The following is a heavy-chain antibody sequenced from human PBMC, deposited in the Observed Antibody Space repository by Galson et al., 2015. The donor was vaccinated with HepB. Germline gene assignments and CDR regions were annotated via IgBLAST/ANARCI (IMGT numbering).Heavy chain of an antibody. J-gene: IGHJ4*02. V-gene: IGHV3-23*01. CDR2: ISGSGGST. CDR1: GFTFSSYA. D-gene: IGHD7-27*01. Sequence: SLRLSCAASGFTFSSYAMSWVRQAPGKGLEWVSAISGSGGSTYYADSVKGRFTISRDNSKNTLYLQMNSLRVEDTAVYYCAKDYLRILTGLFDYWGQGTLVTVSS. CDR3: AKDYLRILTGLFDY.